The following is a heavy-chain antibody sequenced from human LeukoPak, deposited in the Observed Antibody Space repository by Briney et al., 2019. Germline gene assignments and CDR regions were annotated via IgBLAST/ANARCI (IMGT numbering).Heavy chain of an antibody. CDR3: AKHSGSYFIYYFDY. V-gene: IGHV3-23*01. CDR1: GFTFSSYA. CDR2: ISRSGYNT. J-gene: IGHJ4*02. Sequence: PGGSLRLSCAASGFTFSSYAMQWVRQAPGKGLEWVSTISRSGYNTYYADSVKGRFTISRDNSQNTLFLQMNSLSAEDTALYYCAKHSGSYFIYYFDYWGQGTLVTVSS. D-gene: IGHD1-26*01.